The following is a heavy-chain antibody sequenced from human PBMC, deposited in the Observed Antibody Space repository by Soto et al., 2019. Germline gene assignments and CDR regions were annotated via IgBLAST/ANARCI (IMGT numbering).Heavy chain of an antibody. Sequence: SETLSLTCAVSGGSISSGGYSWSWIRQPPGKGLEWIGYIYHSGSTYYNPSLKSRVTISVDRSKNQSSLKLSSVTAADTAVYYCARSSVSNFDYWGQGTLVTVSS. CDR1: GGSISSGGYS. D-gene: IGHD3-10*01. J-gene: IGHJ4*02. V-gene: IGHV4-30-2*01. CDR3: ARSSVSNFDY. CDR2: IYHSGST.